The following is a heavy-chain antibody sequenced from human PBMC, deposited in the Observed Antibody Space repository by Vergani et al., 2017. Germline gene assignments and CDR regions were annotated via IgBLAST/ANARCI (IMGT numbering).Heavy chain of an antibody. J-gene: IGHJ4*02. Sequence: EVPLLESGGGLVRPGGSLRLSCAASGFTFSSYAMTWVRQAPGKGLEWVSVISASSSTTYYADSVKGRFTISRDNSKKMLYLQMDSLRPEDAAIYYCAKQYFVSGNYLFDYWGQGTLVTVSS. V-gene: IGHV3-23*01. D-gene: IGHD3-10*01. CDR1: GFTFSSYA. CDR3: AKQYFVSGNYLFDY. CDR2: ISASSSTT.